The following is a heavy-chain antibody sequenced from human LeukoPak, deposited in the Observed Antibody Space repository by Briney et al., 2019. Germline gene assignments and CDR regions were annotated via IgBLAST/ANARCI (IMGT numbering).Heavy chain of an antibody. D-gene: IGHD6-19*01. CDR3: ARAGSGSGWYFDY. V-gene: IGHV1-18*01. Sequence: ASVKVSCKASVYDFTSVGITWVRWAPGQGLEWMGWISPYNGNTRYAQKFQGRVAMTTDTSTTTAYMELRGLRFNDTAVYYCARAGSGSGWYFDYWGQGTLVTVSS. J-gene: IGHJ4*02. CDR1: VYDFTSVG. CDR2: ISPYNGNT.